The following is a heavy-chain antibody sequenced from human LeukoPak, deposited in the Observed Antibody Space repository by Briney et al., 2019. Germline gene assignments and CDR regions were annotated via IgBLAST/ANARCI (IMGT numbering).Heavy chain of an antibody. Sequence: PGGSLRLSCAASGFNFKSYSMNWVRQAPGKGLVWVSFISSTSSDLLYADSVKGRFTVSRDNGKNSLYLQMNRLRAEDTAVYYCARAAGHYFYYWGPGSLVTVSS. CDR1: GFNFKSYS. V-gene: IGHV3-21*06. D-gene: IGHD3-10*01. CDR2: ISSTSSDL. J-gene: IGHJ4*02. CDR3: ARAAGHYFYY.